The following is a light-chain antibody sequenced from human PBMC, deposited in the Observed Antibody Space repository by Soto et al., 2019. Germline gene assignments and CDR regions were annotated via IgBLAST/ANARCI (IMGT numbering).Light chain of an antibody. CDR2: LEGSGTF. V-gene: IGLV4-60*03. CDR3: ETWDINSRV. J-gene: IGLJ3*02. Sequence: QSVLTQSSSASASLGSSVKLTCTLSSGHSSSIIAWHQQQPGKAPRYLMKLEGSGTFNKASGVPDRFSGSSSGADRYLTISGLRSEYEAGYYCETWDINSRVFVGGTKLTVL. CDR1: SGHSSSI.